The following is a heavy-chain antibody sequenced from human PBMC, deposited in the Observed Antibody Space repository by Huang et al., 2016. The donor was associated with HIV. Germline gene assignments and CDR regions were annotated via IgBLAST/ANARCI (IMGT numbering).Heavy chain of an antibody. J-gene: IGHJ4*02. D-gene: IGHD3-9*01. CDR2: INTKTGNP. CDR3: ARYRLTGTFLDS. V-gene: IGHV7-4-1*02. CDR1: GYTFTTYS. Sequence: QVQLVQSGSELRKPGASVKVSCKASGYTFTTYSLIWVRQAPGQGLEWMGWINTKTGNPTYAQGFTGRFVFSFDTTVNTAYLQISSLKTDDTAKYFCARYRLTGTFLDSWGQGTQVTVSS.